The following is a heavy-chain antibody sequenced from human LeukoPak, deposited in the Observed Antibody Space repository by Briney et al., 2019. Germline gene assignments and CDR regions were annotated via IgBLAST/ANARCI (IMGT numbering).Heavy chain of an antibody. CDR2: ISSSSIYI. D-gene: IGHD5-24*01. CDR3: AREPSIRDDYTLGQH. CDR1: GFTFINAW. V-gene: IGHV3-21*01. J-gene: IGHJ1*01. Sequence: PEGSLRLSCAASGFTFINAWMAWVRQAPGKGLEWVSSISSSSIYIYYADSVKGRFTISRDNAKNSLYLQMNSLRAEDTAVYYCAREPSIRDDYTLGQHWGQGTLVTVSS.